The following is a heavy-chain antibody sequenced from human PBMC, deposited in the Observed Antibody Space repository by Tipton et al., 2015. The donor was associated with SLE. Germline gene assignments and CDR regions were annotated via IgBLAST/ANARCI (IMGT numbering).Heavy chain of an antibody. Sequence: QSGPEVKKPGASVKVSCKASGYTFTSYGISWVRQAPGQGLEWMGWISAYNGNTNYAQKLQGRVTMTTDTSTSTAYMELSSLRSEDTAVYYCARAGTYGITGTTGAFDYWGQGTLVTVSS. CDR2: ISAYNGNT. V-gene: IGHV1-18*01. CDR3: ARAGTYGITGTTGAFDY. J-gene: IGHJ4*02. CDR1: GYTFTSYG. D-gene: IGHD1-7*01.